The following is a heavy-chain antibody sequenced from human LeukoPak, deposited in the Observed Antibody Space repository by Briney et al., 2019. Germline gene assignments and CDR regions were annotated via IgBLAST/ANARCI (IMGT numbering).Heavy chain of an antibody. D-gene: IGHD3-22*01. J-gene: IGHJ4*02. CDR1: GFTFNSFG. CDR2: ISFDGSNK. V-gene: IGHV3-30*03. Sequence: PGGSLRLSCAASGFTFNSFGMHWVRQAPGKGLEWVAVISFDGSNKYYADSVRGRFTISRDNSKDTLYLQMSRLTIEDTAMYYCRAVTRHLDYYYDYWGQGTLVTVSS. CDR3: RAVTRHLDYYYDY.